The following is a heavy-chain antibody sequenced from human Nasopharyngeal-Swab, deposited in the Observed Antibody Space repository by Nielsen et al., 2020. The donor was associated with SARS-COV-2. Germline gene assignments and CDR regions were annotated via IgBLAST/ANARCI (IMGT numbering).Heavy chain of an antibody. CDR3: ASSSWTRFDY. CDR2: INHSGST. V-gene: IGHV4-34*01. J-gene: IGHJ4*02. Sequence: LRLSCAVYGGSFSGYYWSWIRQPPGKGLEWIGEINHSGSTNYNPSLKSRVTISVDTSKNQFSLKLSSVTAADTAVYYCASSSWTRFDYWGQGTLVTVSS. D-gene: IGHD6-13*01. CDR1: GGSFSGYY.